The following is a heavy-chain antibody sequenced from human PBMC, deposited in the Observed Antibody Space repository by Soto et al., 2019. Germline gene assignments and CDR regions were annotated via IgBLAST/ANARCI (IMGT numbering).Heavy chain of an antibody. D-gene: IGHD3-10*01. CDR2: ISSSSSYT. J-gene: IGHJ6*02. Sequence: QVQLVESGGGLVKPGGSLRLSCAASGFTFSDYYMSWIRQAPGKGLEWVSYISSSSSYTNYADSVKGRFTISRDNAKNSLYLQMNSLRAEVTALYYCARDGRPRGDFYGMDVWGQGTTVTVSS. CDR3: ARDGRPRGDFYGMDV. V-gene: IGHV3-11*06. CDR1: GFTFSDYY.